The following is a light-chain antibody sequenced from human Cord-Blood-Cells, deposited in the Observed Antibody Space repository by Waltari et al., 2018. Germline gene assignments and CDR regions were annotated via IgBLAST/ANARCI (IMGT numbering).Light chain of an antibody. CDR1: ALPQQY. J-gene: IGLJ2*01. Sequence: SYELTQPPSVSVSPGQTARITCSGDALPQQYAYWYQQKPGQAPVLVISKDSERPSGIPERFSGSSSGTTVTLTISGVQAEDEADYYCQSADSSGTYVVFGGGTKLTVL. V-gene: IGLV3-25*02. CDR3: QSADSSGTYVV. CDR2: KDS.